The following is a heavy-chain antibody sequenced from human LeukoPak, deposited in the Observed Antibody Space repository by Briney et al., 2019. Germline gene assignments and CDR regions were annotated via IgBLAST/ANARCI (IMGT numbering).Heavy chain of an antibody. CDR1: GSGFTDYW. D-gene: IGHD2-2*01. V-gene: IGHV5-51*01. Sequence: WESLKISCKGSGSGFTDYWIGGVRQMPGKGLERMGIIYHGDSQTRYSPSFQGLVTISADKSINTAYLQWSSLKASDTAMYYCARHFGTSCYDWGQGTLVTVSS. CDR3: ARHFGTSCYD. J-gene: IGHJ4*02. CDR2: IYHGDSQT.